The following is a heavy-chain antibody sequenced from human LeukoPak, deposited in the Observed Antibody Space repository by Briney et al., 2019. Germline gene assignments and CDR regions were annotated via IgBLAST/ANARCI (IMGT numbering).Heavy chain of an antibody. CDR2: ISSSSSYL. J-gene: IGHJ4*02. V-gene: IGHV3-21*01. D-gene: IGHD5-12*01. CDR3: TRGGGSDELDLDH. Sequence: PGGSLRLSCAASGFTFSSYNLNWVRQAPGKGLEWVSYISSSSSYLSYADSVTGRFTISRDNANNSLYLQMNNLRAEDTAVYYCTRGGGSDELDLDHWGQGTLVTVSS. CDR1: GFTFSSYN.